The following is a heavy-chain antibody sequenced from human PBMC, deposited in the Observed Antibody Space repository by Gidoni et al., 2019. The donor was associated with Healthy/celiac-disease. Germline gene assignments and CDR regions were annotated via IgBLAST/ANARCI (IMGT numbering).Heavy chain of an antibody. CDR2: INHSGST. CDR1: GGSFSGYY. V-gene: IGHV4-34*01. J-gene: IGHJ4*02. D-gene: IGHD2-15*01. Sequence: QVQLQQWGAGLLKPSETLSLTCAVYGGSFSGYYWSWIRQPPGKGLEWIGEINHSGSTNYNPSLKSRVTISVDTSKNQFSLKLSSVTAADTAVYYCARAAPLDYWGQGTLVTVSS. CDR3: ARAAPLDY.